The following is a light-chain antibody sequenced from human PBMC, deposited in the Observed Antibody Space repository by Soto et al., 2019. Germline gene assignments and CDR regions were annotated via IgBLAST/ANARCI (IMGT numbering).Light chain of an antibody. J-gene: IGKJ4*01. Sequence: EIVMTQSPATLSVSPGERATLSCRASQSVSSNLAWYQQKPGQAPRLLIYGASTRATGIPARFSGSGSGTEFTHTISRLQSEDFAVYYCQQYNNWPLTFGGGTKVEIK. V-gene: IGKV3D-15*01. CDR3: QQYNNWPLT. CDR1: QSVSSN. CDR2: GAS.